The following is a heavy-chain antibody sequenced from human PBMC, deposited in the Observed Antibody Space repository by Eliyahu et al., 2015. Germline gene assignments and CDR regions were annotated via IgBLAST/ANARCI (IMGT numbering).Heavy chain of an antibody. Sequence: QVQLVESGGGVVQPGRSLRLSXXXSGFPFTSYPIPWVRQAPGKGLEWVAVDGANKFYAESVQGRFSISRDTSKNTVYLQMNSLTLEDTALYYCAREGGNYYYLFDSWGQGTLVTVSS. D-gene: IGHD1-26*01. CDR1: GFPFTSYP. V-gene: IGHV3-30-3*01. CDR3: AREGGNYYYLFDS. J-gene: IGHJ4*02. CDR2: DGANK.